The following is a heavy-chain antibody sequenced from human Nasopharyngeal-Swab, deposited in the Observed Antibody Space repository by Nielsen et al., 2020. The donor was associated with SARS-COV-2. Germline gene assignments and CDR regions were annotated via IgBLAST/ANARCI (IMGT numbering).Heavy chain of an antibody. J-gene: IGHJ5*02. V-gene: IGHV1-69*13. CDR1: GGTFSSYA. CDR3: ARGLSGWYFSWFDP. CDR2: IIPIFGTA. Sequence: SVKVSCKASGGTFSSYAISWVRQAPGQGLEWMGGIIPIFGTANYAQKFQGRVTITSDESTSTAYMELSSLRSEDTAVYYCARGLSGWYFSWFDPWGQGTLVTVSS. D-gene: IGHD6-19*01.